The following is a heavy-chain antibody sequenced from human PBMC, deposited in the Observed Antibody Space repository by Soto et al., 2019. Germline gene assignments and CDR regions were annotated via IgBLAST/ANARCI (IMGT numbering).Heavy chain of an antibody. V-gene: IGHV1-69*13. CDR3: ASAFVVVPAAILNSSYYYYGMDV. CDR1: GGTFISYA. CDR2: IIPIFGTA. D-gene: IGHD2-2*02. J-gene: IGHJ6*02. Sequence: GASVKVSCKASGGTFISYAISWVRQAPGQGLEWMGGIIPIFGTANYAQKFQGRVTITADESTSTAYMELSSLRSEDTAVYYCASAFVVVPAAILNSSYYYYGMDVWGQGTTATVSS.